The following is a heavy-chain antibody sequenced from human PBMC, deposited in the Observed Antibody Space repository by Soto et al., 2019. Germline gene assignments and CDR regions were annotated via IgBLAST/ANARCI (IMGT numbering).Heavy chain of an antibody. CDR2: ISSSSSYI. CDR3: GRSALAELAAPGY. V-gene: IGHV3-21*01. D-gene: IGHD3-16*01. J-gene: IGHJ4*02. CDR1: GFTFSSYS. Sequence: PGGSLALACAASGFTFSSYSMNWGREGPGKGLEWVSSISSSSSYIYYADSVKGRFTISRDNAKNSLYLQMNTLRAEDMAVYYCGRSALAELAAPGYWGEGTLVTASS.